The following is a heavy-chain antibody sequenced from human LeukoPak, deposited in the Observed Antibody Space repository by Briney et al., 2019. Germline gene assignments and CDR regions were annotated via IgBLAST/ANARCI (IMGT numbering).Heavy chain of an antibody. CDR1: GGSISSYY. V-gene: IGHV4-59*08. Sequence: SETLSLTCTVSGGSISSYYWSWIRQPPGKGLEWIGYIYYSGSTNYNPSLQSLVTISVDTSRNQFSLRLNSVTAADTAVYYCARHEGVAGGRDYYYYGLDVWGQGTTVTVSS. CDR3: ARHEGVAGGRDYYYYGLDV. J-gene: IGHJ6*02. D-gene: IGHD6-19*01. CDR2: IYYSGST.